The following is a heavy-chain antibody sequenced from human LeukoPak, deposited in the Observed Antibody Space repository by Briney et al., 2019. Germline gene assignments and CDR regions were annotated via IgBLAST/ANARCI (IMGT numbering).Heavy chain of an antibody. D-gene: IGHD6-13*01. CDR2: IYYSGST. CDR3: ASGPKLDYYYYGMDV. Sequence: PSETLSLTCTVSGGSISSYYWSWIRQPPGKGLEWIGYIYYSGSTNYNPSLKSRVTISVDTSKNQLSLKLSSVTAADTAVYYCASGPKLDYYYYGMDVWGQGTAVTVSS. J-gene: IGHJ6*02. CDR1: GGSISSYY. V-gene: IGHV4-59*01.